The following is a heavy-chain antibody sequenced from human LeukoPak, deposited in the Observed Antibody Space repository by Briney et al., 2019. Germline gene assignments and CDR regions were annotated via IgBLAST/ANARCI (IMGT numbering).Heavy chain of an antibody. CDR2: INPNSGGT. J-gene: IGHJ4*02. Sequence: ASVKVSCKASGYAFTGYYMHWVRQAPGQGLEWMGWINPNSGGTNYAQKFQGRVTMTRDTSISIAYMELSRLRSDDTAVYYCARAYGSRHYWGQGTLVTVSS. V-gene: IGHV1-2*02. D-gene: IGHD3-10*01. CDR1: GYAFTGYY. CDR3: ARAYGSRHY.